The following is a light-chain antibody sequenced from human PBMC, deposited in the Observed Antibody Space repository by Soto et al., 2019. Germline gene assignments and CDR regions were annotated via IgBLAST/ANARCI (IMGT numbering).Light chain of an antibody. V-gene: IGKV3-20*01. CDR2: GAS. Sequence: EIVLTQSPGTLSLSPGERATLSCRASQSVRSSYLAWYQQKPGQAPRLLIYGASSRATGIPDRFSGSGSGTDFTLSISRLEPGDFAVYYCQQYGSSQITFGQGTRLEIK. CDR1: QSVRSSY. J-gene: IGKJ5*01. CDR3: QQYGSSQIT.